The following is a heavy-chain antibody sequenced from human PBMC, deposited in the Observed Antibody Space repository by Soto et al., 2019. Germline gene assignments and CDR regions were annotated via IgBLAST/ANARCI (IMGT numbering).Heavy chain of an antibody. CDR3: ARLLITMIVVPTAYYFDY. D-gene: IGHD3-22*01. CDR2: IYHSGST. Sequence: QVQLQESGPGLVKPSGTLSLTCAVSGGSISSSNWWSWVRKPPGKGLEWIGEIYHSGSTNYNPSLKSRVTISVDKSKNQFSLKLSSVTAADTAVYYCARLLITMIVVPTAYYFDYWGQGTLVTVSS. CDR1: GGSISSSNW. J-gene: IGHJ4*02. V-gene: IGHV4-4*02.